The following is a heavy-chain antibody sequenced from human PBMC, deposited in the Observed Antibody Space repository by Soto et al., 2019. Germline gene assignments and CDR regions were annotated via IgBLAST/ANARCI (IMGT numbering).Heavy chain of an antibody. CDR3: ARATPGYPGRAFQI. CDR2: VHYTAST. V-gene: IGHV4-39*02. J-gene: IGHJ3*02. Sequence: SETLFLTCTVSEGSINWSPDYWGWLRQPPGKEPQWIASVHYTASTTYYNPSLKSRVTISVDTSKNQFSLNLRSVTAADTAIYYCARATPGYPGRAFQIWGQGKMVTVSS. CDR1: EGSINWSPDY. D-gene: IGHD2-15*01.